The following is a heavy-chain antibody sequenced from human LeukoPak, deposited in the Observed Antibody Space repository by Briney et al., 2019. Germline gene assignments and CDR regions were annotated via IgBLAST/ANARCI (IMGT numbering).Heavy chain of an antibody. CDR1: GFTFSSYS. CDR2: ISSSSSYI. Sequence: GGSLRLSCAASGFTFSSYSMNWVRQAPGKGLEWVSSISSSSSYIYYADSVKGRFTISRDNAKNSLYLQMNSLRAEDTAVYYCASGSEAPSYGSGSYPDAFDIWGQGTMVTVSS. D-gene: IGHD3-10*01. V-gene: IGHV3-21*01. J-gene: IGHJ3*02. CDR3: ASGSEAPSYGSGSYPDAFDI.